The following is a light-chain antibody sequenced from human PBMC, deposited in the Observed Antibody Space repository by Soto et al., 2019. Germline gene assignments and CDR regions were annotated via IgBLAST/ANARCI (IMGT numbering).Light chain of an antibody. Sequence: EIVLTQSPATLSLSPGERATLSCRASQNIGNYLAWYQQKPGQPPRLLMYDVSKRATGIPARFSGSGSGTDFTLTVSSPEPEDVAVYYCQQRNNWPLTFGGGTKVEIK. CDR3: QQRNNWPLT. J-gene: IGKJ4*01. CDR2: DVS. V-gene: IGKV3-11*01. CDR1: QNIGNY.